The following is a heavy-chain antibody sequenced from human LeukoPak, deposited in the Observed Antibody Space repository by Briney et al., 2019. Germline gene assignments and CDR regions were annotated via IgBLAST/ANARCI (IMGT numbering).Heavy chain of an antibody. CDR2: IYSGDIT. V-gene: IGHV3-53*01. Sequence: GGSLRLSCAASGFTVNNNYMSWVRQAPGKGLEWVSVIYSGDITYYADSVKGRFTISRDNSKNTLYLQMNSLRAEDTAVYYCARVWVQYYYDIIGPHFDYWGQGTLVTVSS. CDR3: ARVWVQYYYDIIGPHFDY. D-gene: IGHD3-22*01. CDR1: GFTVNNNY. J-gene: IGHJ4*02.